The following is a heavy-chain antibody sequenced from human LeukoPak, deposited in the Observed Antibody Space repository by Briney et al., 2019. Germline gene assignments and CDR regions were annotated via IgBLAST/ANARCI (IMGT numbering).Heavy chain of an antibody. CDR2: ISSSSSYI. CDR1: GFTFSSYS. D-gene: IGHD6-13*01. J-gene: IGHJ5*02. Sequence: GGSLRLSCAASGFTFSSYSMNWVRQAPGKGLEWVSSISSSSSYIYYADSVKGRFTISRDNAKNSLYLQMNSLRAEDTAVYYCARVVAAAGTGGWFDPWGQGTLVTVSS. CDR3: ARVVAAAGTGGWFDP. V-gene: IGHV3-21*01.